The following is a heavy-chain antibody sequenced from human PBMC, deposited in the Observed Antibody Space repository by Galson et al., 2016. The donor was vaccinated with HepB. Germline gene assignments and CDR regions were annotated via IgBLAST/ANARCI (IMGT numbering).Heavy chain of an antibody. CDR3: ARLSWFGELYYFDF. V-gene: IGHV5-10-1*01. J-gene: IGHJ4*02. D-gene: IGHD3-10*01. CDR1: GYIFTNSW. CDR2: IDPSDSYT. Sequence: QSGAEVKKPGESLRISCEGSGYIFTNSWISWVRQVPGKGLEWMGRIDPSDSYTNYRPSFQGHVTTSADKSISTAYLQWSSLKASDTAIYYCARLSWFGELYYFDFWGQGTLVTVSS.